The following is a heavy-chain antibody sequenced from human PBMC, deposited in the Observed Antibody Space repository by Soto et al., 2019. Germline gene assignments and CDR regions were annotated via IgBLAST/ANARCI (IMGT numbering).Heavy chain of an antibody. V-gene: IGHV4-31*03. J-gene: IGHJ4*02. Sequence: QVQLQESGPGLVKPSQTLSLTCTVSGGSISSGSYYWSWIRQHPGKGLEWIGYIHYSGSTYYNPSLKSRVTVSLDTSKNQFSLTLSSVTAADTAVYYCARDTSNYGQGNWGQGTLVTVPS. D-gene: IGHD4-17*01. CDR3: ARDTSNYGQGN. CDR2: IHYSGST. CDR1: GGSISSGSYY.